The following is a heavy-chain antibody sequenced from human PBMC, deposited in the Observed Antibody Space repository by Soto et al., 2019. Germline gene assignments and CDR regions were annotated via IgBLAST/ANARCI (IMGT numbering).Heavy chain of an antibody. D-gene: IGHD6-19*01. Sequence: VPLLESGGGLVQPGGSLRLSCGASGFAFSDYAMSWVRQAPGKGLEWVSAVSGSGDSTRYADSVKGRFTISSDNSKNTWKRQRNSPRADDTDVYYGGKESRGSGGLVRNDWGQGALGTVSS. CDR3: GKESRGSGGLVRND. CDR2: VSGSGDST. V-gene: IGHV3-23*01. CDR1: GFAFSDYA. J-gene: IGHJ4*02.